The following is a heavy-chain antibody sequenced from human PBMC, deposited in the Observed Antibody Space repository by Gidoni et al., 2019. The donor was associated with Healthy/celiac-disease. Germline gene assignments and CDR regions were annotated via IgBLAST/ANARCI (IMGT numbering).Heavy chain of an antibody. J-gene: IGHJ6*02. CDR2: TNPRGGST. V-gene: IGHV1-46*03. CDR1: GYTFTSYY. Sequence: QLLPSGAAFHKPGASVMVSCMASGYTFTSYYMHWVRQAPGQGLELMGITNPRGGSTSYAKKFQGRVTMTRETAKRTVYMELSRLRSEDTAVYDGDRSKTEFYDDYGMDVWGQGTTVTVSS. CDR3: DRSKTEFYDDYGMDV.